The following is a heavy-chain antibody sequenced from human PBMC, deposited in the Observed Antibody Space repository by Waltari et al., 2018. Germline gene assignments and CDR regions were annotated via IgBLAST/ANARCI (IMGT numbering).Heavy chain of an antibody. J-gene: IGHJ5*02. CDR3: ARHEATYYYGSGSKINWFDP. CDR2: INHSGST. V-gene: IGHV4-34*01. D-gene: IGHD3-10*01. Sequence: QVQLQQWGAGLLKPSETLSLTCAVYGGSFSGFYWSWIRQPPGKGLEWIGEINHSGSTNYNPSLKSRVTISVDTSENQFSLKLSSVTAADTAVYYCARHEATYYYGSGSKINWFDPWGQGTLVTVSS. CDR1: GGSFSGFY.